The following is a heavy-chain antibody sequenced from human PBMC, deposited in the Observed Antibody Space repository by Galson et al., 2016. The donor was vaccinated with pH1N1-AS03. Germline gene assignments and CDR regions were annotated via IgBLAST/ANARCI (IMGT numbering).Heavy chain of an antibody. V-gene: IGHV1-69*06. J-gene: IGHJ4*02. D-gene: IGHD3-10*01. CDR3: ARGLTYHFGSGSVF. CDR1: GGTLNNYA. Sequence: SVKVSCKASGGTLNNYAVNWVRRAPGQGLEWMGGISPIFGSANHAQKFQGRVTITADIFTNTAYMELSGLSSEDTAVYYRARGLTYHFGSGSVFWGQGTLVTVSS. CDR2: ISPIFGSA.